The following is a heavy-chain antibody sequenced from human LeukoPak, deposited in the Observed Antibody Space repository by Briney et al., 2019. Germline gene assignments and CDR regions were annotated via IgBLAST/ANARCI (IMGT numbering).Heavy chain of an antibody. J-gene: IGHJ4*02. CDR1: GFTFSSDW. CDR2: LNHDGSLR. V-gene: IGHV3-7*05. D-gene: IGHD3/OR15-3a*01. CDR3: SSGPNFDH. Sequence: GGSLRLSRAASGFTFSSDWMSWVRQAPGKGLEWVANLNHDGSLRQYVDSVKGRFTISRDNAKNSLYLQMNSLRAEDTAVYFCSSGPNFDHWGQGTLVTVSS.